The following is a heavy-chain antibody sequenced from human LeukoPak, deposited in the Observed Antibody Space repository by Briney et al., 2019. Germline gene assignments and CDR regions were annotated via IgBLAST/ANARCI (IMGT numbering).Heavy chain of an antibody. CDR1: GFTFNNYG. CDR2: IRYDGSNK. D-gene: IGHD5/OR15-5a*01. CDR3: AKDTVKVSTIRRVPHYMDV. V-gene: IGHV3-30*02. Sequence: GSLRLSCAASGFTFNNYGMHWVRQAPGKGLEWVAFIRYDGSNKYYADSVKGRFTISRDNSKNTLYLQMSSLRAEDTAVYYCAKDTVKVSTIRRVPHYMDVWGKGTTVTISS. J-gene: IGHJ6*03.